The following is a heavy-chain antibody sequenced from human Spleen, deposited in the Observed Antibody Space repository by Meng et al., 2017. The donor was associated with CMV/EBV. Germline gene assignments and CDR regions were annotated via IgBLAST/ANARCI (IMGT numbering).Heavy chain of an antibody. CDR2: ISRSGGSR. CDR3: AREGVVVPAAIS. CDR1: GFTFSRYT. D-gene: IGHD2-2*01. Sequence: GESLKISCATSGFTFSRYTMYWVRQAPGKGLEYVSDISRSGGSRFYADSVKGRCTISRDNAKNSLYLQMNSLRAEDTAVYYCAREGVVVPAAISWGQGTLVTVSS. J-gene: IGHJ5*02. V-gene: IGHV3-64*02.